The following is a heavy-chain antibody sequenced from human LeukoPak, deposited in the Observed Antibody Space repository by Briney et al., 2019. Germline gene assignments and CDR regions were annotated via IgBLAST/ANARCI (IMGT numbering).Heavy chain of an antibody. D-gene: IGHD4-11*01. J-gene: IGHJ6*03. CDR2: INPNSGGT. CDR3: AREGGYSDFRVHYYYYYMDV. V-gene: IGHV1-2*02. Sequence: ASVKVSCKASGYTFTGYYMHWVRQAPGQGLEWMGWINPNSGGTNYAQKFQGRVTMTRDTSISTAYMELSRLRSDDTAVYYCAREGGYSDFRVHYYYYYMDVWGKGTTVTISS. CDR1: GYTFTGYY.